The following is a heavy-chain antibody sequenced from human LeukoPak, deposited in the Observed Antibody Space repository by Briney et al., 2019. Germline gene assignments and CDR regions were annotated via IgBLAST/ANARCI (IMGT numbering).Heavy chain of an antibody. CDR3: ARRSDSGSDDGEDYFDY. CDR1: GGSINSSSYY. Sequence: SETLSLTCSVSGGSINSSSYYWGWIRQPPGKGLEWIGSMYYDGSTYYNPSPKSRVTISVDTSKNQFSLKLTSVTAADTAVYFCARRSDSGSDDGEDYFDYWGQGTLVTVSS. CDR2: MYYDGST. D-gene: IGHD1-26*01. V-gene: IGHV4-39*01. J-gene: IGHJ4*02.